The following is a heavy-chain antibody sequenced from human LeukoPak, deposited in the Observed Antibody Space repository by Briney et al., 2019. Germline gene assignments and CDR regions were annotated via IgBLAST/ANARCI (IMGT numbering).Heavy chain of an antibody. V-gene: IGHV1-46*04. J-gene: IGHJ6*03. D-gene: IGHD3-16*01. CDR3: ARGVWDSIRNYYFKYMDV. Sequence: GASVKVSCKASGYTLTSYYLHWVRHAPGQGLELMGISNPSSGATTYAKKLQGRVTMSSQTSTSTVYMELSSLRSEDTAVYYCARGVWDSIRNYYFKYMDVWGKGTTVTVFS. CDR1: GYTLTSYY. CDR2: SNPSSGAT.